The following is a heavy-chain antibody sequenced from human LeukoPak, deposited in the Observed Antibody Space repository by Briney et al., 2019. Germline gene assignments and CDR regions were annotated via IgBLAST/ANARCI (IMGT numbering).Heavy chain of an antibody. V-gene: IGHV4-61*02. CDR2: IYTSGST. J-gene: IGHJ4*02. CDR3: AREGTIFGVVSG. D-gene: IGHD3-3*01. Sequence: PSETLSLTCTVSGGSISSGSYYWSWIRQPAGKGLEWIGRIYTSGSTNYNPSLKSRVTISVDTSKNQFSLKLSSVTAADTAVYYCAREGTIFGVVSGWGQGTLVTVSS. CDR1: GGSISSGSYY.